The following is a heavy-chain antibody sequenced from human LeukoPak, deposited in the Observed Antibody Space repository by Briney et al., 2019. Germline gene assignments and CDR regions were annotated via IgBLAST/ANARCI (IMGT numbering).Heavy chain of an antibody. J-gene: IGHJ4*02. CDR2: TYYRSKWYN. D-gene: IGHD3-10*01. CDR3: AGGEGHYYGSGSHTTFFDY. Sequence: SQTLSLTCAISGDSVSSNSAAWNWIRQSPSRGLEWLGRTYYRSKWYNDYPVSVKSRTTINPDTSKNQFSLHLNSVTPEDTAVYYCAGGEGHYYGSGSHTTFFDYWGQGTLVTVSS. V-gene: IGHV6-1*01. CDR1: GDSVSSNSAA.